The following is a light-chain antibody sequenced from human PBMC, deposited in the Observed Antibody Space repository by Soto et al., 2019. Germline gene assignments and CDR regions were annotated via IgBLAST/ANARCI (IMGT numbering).Light chain of an antibody. CDR1: QGISSY. CDR2: AAS. Sequence: DIQLTQSPSFLSASVGDRVTITCRASQGISSYLAWYQQKPGKAPKLLIYAASTLQSGVPSRFSGSGSGTEYTLTISSLQPDDFATYYYQQLNSYPRTFGQGTKLEIK. CDR3: QQLNSYPRT. V-gene: IGKV1-9*01. J-gene: IGKJ2*01.